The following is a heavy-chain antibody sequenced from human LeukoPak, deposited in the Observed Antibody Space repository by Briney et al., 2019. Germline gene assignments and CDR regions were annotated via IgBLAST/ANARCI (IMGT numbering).Heavy chain of an antibody. V-gene: IGHV3-23*01. Sequence: GGSLRLSCAASGXTFSSYAMSWVRQAPGKGQEWVSAISGSGGTTYYADSLKGRFSISRDNSKSTLFLQMNSLRVEDTAVYYCAKGAYDSGGYPPVTPDHWGQGTLVTVSS. D-gene: IGHD3-10*01. J-gene: IGHJ4*02. CDR1: GXTFSSYA. CDR3: AKGAYDSGGYPPVTPDH. CDR2: ISGSGGTT.